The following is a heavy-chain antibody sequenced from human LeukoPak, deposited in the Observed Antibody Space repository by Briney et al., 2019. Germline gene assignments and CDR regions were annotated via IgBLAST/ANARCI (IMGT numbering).Heavy chain of an antibody. D-gene: IGHD2-15*01. CDR3: ARSGWSDAFDI. CDR2: IYYSGST. J-gene: IGHJ3*02. CDR1: GGSISSYY. V-gene: IGHV4-59*01. Sequence: PSETLSLTCTVSGGSISSYYWSWIRQPPGKGLEWIGYIYYSGSTNYNPSLKSRLTISVDTSKNQFSLKLSSVTAADTAVYYCARSGWSDAFDIWGQGTMVTVSS.